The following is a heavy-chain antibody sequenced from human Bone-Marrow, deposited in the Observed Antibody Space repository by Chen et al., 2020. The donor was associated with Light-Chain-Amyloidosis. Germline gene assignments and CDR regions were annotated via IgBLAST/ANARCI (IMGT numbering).Heavy chain of an antibody. J-gene: IGHJ6*02. D-gene: IGHD2-21*01. CDR3: AKDCGGVGHYYYYYGMDV. CDR1: GFTFSSYG. V-gene: IGHV3-30*18. CDR2: ISYDGSNK. Sequence: VQLVESGGDLVQPGGSLRLSCAASGFTFSSYGMHWVRQAPGKGLEWVAVISYDGSNKYYADSVKGRFTISRDNSKNTLYLQMNSLRAEDTAVYYCAKDCGGVGHYYYYYGMDVWGQGTTVTVSS.